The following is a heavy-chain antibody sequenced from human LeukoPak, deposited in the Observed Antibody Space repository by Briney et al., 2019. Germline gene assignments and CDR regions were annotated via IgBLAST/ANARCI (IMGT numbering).Heavy chain of an antibody. D-gene: IGHD3-22*01. V-gene: IGHV4-59*01. CDR1: GGSISSYY. CDR2: IYYSGST. Sequence: SQTLSLTCTVSGGSISSYYWSWIRQPPGKGLEWFGYIYYSGSTNYNPSLKSRVTISVDTSKNQFSLKLSSVTAADTAVYYCARAGSSGPIRNDAFDIWGQGTMVTVSS. J-gene: IGHJ3*02. CDR3: ARAGSSGPIRNDAFDI.